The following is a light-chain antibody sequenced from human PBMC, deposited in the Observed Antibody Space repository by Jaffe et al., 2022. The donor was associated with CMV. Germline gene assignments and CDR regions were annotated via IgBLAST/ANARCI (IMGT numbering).Light chain of an antibody. J-gene: IGKJ2*01. CDR2: QAS. CDR3: FQLMFWPPGT. CDR1: QSLVHSDGDTY. V-gene: IGKV2-30*02. Sequence: DIVMTQSPLSLPVTLGQPASISCRSTQSLVHSDGDTYLTWFQQRPGQSPRRLNYQASDRDSGIPDRFSGNMSGTDLTLRISGVEAEDVGVYYCFQLMFWPPGTSGRGTDLEIK.